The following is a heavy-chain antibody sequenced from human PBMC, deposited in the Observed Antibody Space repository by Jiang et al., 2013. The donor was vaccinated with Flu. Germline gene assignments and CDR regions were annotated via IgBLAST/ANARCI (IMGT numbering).Heavy chain of an antibody. CDR2: T. Sequence: TNYNPSLKSRVTISVDKSKNQFSLKLSSVTAADTAVYYCASYSSSPHWGQGTLVTVSS. V-gene: IGHV4-4*02. CDR3: ASYSSSPH. D-gene: IGHD6-6*01. J-gene: IGHJ4*02.